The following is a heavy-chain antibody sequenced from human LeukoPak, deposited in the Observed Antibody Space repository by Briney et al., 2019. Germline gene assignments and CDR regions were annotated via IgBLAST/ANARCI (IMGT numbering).Heavy chain of an antibody. CDR3: AKDSQWGKVGTKGGYFDY. V-gene: IGHV3-30*02. CDR2: IGSDDSNK. Sequence: GGSLRLSCAASGFTFSDYYMSWIRQAPGKGLEWVAKIGSDDSNKRYADSVKGRFTISRDNSKNTLYLQMNSLRAEDTAVYYCAKDSQWGKVGTKGGYFDYWGQGTLVTVSS. CDR1: GFTFSDYY. D-gene: IGHD1-26*01. J-gene: IGHJ4*02.